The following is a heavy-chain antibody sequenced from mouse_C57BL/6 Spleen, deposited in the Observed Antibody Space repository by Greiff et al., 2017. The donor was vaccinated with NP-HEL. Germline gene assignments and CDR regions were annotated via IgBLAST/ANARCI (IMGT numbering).Heavy chain of an antibody. CDR3: TTPVGGIYAMDY. CDR1: GFNIKDYY. Sequence: VQLQQSGAELVRPGASVKLSCTASGFNIKDYYMHWVKQRPEQGLEWIGRIDPEDGDTEYAPKFQGKATMTADTSSNTAYLQLSSLTSEDTAVYYCTTPVGGIYAMDYWGQGTSVTVSS. CDR2: IDPEDGDT. J-gene: IGHJ4*01. D-gene: IGHD1-1*01. V-gene: IGHV14-1*01.